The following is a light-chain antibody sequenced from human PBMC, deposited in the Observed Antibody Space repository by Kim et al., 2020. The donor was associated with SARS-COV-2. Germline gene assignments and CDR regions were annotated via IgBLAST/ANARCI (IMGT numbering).Light chain of an antibody. CDR2: AAF. Sequence: SVGDKVTTTCRASKGISSYLAWYHQQPGKAPKLLIYAAFSFQSGGASRIIGSRSDTEDTPPISSLQPEDTATDYCQQLNSYNPLTFGGGTKVDIK. CDR1: KGISSY. J-gene: IGKJ4*01. CDR3: QQLNSYNPLT. V-gene: IGKV1-9*01.